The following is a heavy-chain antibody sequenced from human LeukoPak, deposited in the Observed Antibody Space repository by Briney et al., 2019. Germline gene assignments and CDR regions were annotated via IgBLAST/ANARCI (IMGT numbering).Heavy chain of an antibody. CDR2: INSDGSST. Sequence: GGSLRLSCAASGFTFSSYWMHWVRQAPGKGLVWVSRINSDGSSTSYADSVKGRFTISRDNAKDTLYLQMNSLRAEDTAVYYCARDGYHDAFDIWGQGTMVTVSS. V-gene: IGHV3-74*01. J-gene: IGHJ3*02. D-gene: IGHD5-18*01. CDR1: GFTFSSYW. CDR3: ARDGYHDAFDI.